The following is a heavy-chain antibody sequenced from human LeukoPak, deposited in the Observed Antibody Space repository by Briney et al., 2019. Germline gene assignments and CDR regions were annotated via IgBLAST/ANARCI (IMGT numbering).Heavy chain of an antibody. V-gene: IGHV4-59*01. CDR1: GVSISSYY. Sequence: TSETLSLTCTVSGVSISSYYWSWIRQPPGKGLEWIGYIYYSGGTNYNPSLKSRVTISVDTSKNQFSLKLSSVTAADTAVYYCARGSIAVAGTQGPLFDYWGQGTLVTVSS. CDR3: ARGSIAVAGTQGPLFDY. CDR2: IYYSGGT. D-gene: IGHD6-19*01. J-gene: IGHJ4*02.